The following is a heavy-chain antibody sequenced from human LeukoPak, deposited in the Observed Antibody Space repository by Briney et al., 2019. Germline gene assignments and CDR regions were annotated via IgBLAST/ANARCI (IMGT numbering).Heavy chain of an antibody. CDR1: GFNFRNTW. CDR3: ARYRGGGENVDDAFDM. Sequence: PGGSLRLSCAASGFNFRNTWMSWVRQAPGKGLEWVANIQADGSQPYCVDSVRGRFTISRDNAENSLSLQMNCLRAEDTAVYYCARYRGGGENVDDAFDMWGQGTMVIVSS. D-gene: IGHD2-21*01. J-gene: IGHJ3*02. CDR2: IQADGSQP. V-gene: IGHV3-7*01.